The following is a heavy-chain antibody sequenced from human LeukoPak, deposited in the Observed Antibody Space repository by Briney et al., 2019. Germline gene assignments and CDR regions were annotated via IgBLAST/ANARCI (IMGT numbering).Heavy chain of an antibody. V-gene: IGHV4-31*03. Sequence: SETLSLTCTVSGGSISSGGYYWSWIRQHPGKGLEWIGYIYYSGSTYYNPSLKSRVTISVDTSKNQFSLKLSSVTAADTAVYYCARDRIAAAGTLDYWGQGTLDTVSS. CDR2: IYYSGST. D-gene: IGHD6-13*01. J-gene: IGHJ4*02. CDR3: ARDRIAAAGTLDY. CDR1: GGSISSGGYY.